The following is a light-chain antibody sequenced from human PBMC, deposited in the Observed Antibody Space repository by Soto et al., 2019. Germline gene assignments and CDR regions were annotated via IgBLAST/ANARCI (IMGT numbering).Light chain of an antibody. V-gene: IGKV1-39*01. CDR3: QQSYSTPIT. J-gene: IGKJ5*01. CDR2: AAS. CDR1: QSISSY. Sequence: DIHMTQSPSSLSASIGDGVTITWRASQSISSYLNWYQQKPGKAPKLLIYAASSLQSGVPSRFSGSGSGTDFTLTISSLQPEDFATYYCQQSYSTPITFGQGTRLEIK.